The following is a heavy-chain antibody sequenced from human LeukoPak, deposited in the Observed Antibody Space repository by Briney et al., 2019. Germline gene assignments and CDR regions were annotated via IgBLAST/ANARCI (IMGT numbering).Heavy chain of an antibody. V-gene: IGHV4-34*01. J-gene: IGHJ4*02. D-gene: IGHD3-9*01. CDR2: INHSGST. CDR1: GGSFSGYY. CDR3: ARGGGLRYFDWLFYFDS. Sequence: PSETLSLTCAVYGGSFSGYYWSWIRQPPGKGLEWIGEINHSGSTNYNPSLKSRVTISVDTSKNQFPLKLSSVTAADTAVYYCARGGGLRYFDWLFYFDSWGQGTLVTVSS.